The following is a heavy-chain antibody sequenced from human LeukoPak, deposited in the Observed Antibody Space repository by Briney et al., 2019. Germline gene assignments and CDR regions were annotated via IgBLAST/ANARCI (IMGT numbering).Heavy chain of an antibody. CDR3: ARAQWELAD. CDR2: ISAHNGDT. D-gene: IGHD1-26*01. CDR1: GYTFTSYG. J-gene: IGHJ4*02. Sequence: ASAKVSCKASGYTFTSYGIRWVRQAPGQGLEWMGWISAHNGDTKYAQKFQGRVTMTTDTSTTTAYMELRSLRSEDTAVYYCARAQWELADWGQGTLVTVSS. V-gene: IGHV1-18*01.